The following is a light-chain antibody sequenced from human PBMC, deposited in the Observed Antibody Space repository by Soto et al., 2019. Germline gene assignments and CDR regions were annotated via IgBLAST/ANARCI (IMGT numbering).Light chain of an antibody. V-gene: IGKV3-20*01. CDR2: GAS. Sequence: EIVLTQSPGTLSLSPGERATLSCRASQSVRSSYLAWYQQKPGQAPRLLIQGASSRATGIPDRFSGSGSGTDFTLTINRLEPEDCAVYYCQQYGGMWTFGQGTKGEIK. CDR1: QSVRSSY. CDR3: QQYGGMWT. J-gene: IGKJ1*01.